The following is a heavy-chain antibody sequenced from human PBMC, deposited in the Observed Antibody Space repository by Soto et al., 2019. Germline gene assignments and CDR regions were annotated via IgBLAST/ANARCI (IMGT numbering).Heavy chain of an antibody. V-gene: IGHV3-23*01. CDR2: ITGSGGST. Sequence: PGGSLRLSCAASGFTVSSYAMSWVRQAPGKGLEWVSVITGSGGSTYYADSVKGRFTISRDNSKNTLYLQMNSLRAEDTAVYYCARDWGKAYYYYGMDVRGQGTTVTVP. CDR3: ARDWGKAYYYYGMDV. CDR1: GFTVSSYA. J-gene: IGHJ6*02. D-gene: IGHD3-16*01.